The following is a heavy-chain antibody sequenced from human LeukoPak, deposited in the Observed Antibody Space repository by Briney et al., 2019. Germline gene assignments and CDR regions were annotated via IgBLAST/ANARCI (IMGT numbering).Heavy chain of an antibody. CDR2: INPSGGST. CDR3: ARAYYDSSGYYLP. Sequence: ASVKVSCKASGGTFSSYAISWVRQAPGQGLEWMGIINPSGGSTSYAQKFKGRVTMTRDTSTSTVYMELSSLRSEDTAVYYCARAYYDSSGYYLPWGQGTLVTVSS. CDR1: GGTFSSYA. J-gene: IGHJ4*02. V-gene: IGHV1-46*01. D-gene: IGHD3-22*01.